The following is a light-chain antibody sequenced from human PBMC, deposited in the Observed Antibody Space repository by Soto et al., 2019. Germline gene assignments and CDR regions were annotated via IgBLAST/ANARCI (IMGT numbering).Light chain of an antibody. J-gene: IGKJ1*01. CDR2: DAS. CDR3: QQYNSYST. V-gene: IGKV1-5*01. Sequence: IQLTQSPSSLSASVGDRVTITCRASQSISSWLAWYQQKPGKAPKLLIYDASSLESGVPSRFSGSGSGTEFTLTISSLQPGDFATYYCQQYNSYSTFGQGTKVDI. CDR1: QSISSW.